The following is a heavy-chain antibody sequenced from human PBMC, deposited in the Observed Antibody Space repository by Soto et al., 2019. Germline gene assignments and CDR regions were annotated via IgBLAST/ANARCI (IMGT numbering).Heavy chain of an antibody. D-gene: IGHD3-9*01. Sequence: QVQLVESGGGVVQPGRSLRLSCAASGFTFSSYGMHWVRQAPGKGLEWVAVIWYDGSNKYYADSVKGRFTISRDNSKNTLYLQMNSLRAEDTAVYYCAREGYDILTGPAFDYWGQGTLVTVSS. CDR2: IWYDGSNK. J-gene: IGHJ4*02. CDR1: GFTFSSYG. V-gene: IGHV3-33*01. CDR3: AREGYDILTGPAFDY.